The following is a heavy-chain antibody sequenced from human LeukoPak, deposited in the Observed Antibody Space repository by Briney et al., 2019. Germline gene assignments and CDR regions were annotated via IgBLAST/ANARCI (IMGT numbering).Heavy chain of an antibody. V-gene: IGHV3-23*01. Sequence: SGGSLRLSCAASGFTFTTYAMNWVRQAPGKGLEWVSVISGSGGSTYYADSVKGRFTISRDNSKNTLYLEVNSLRAEDTAVYYCATAFYFDSSGPYWYLDLWGRGTLVTVSS. CDR3: ATAFYFDSSGPYWYLDL. D-gene: IGHD3-22*01. CDR2: ISGSGGST. J-gene: IGHJ2*01. CDR1: GFTFTTYA.